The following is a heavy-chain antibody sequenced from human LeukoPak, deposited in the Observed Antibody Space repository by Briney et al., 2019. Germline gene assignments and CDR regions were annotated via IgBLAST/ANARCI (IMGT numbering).Heavy chain of an antibody. CDR3: AKWGCSGGTCYPFDY. D-gene: IGHD2-15*01. J-gene: IGHJ4*02. V-gene: IGHV3-23*01. CDR1: GFTFSSYA. CDR2: ISDSRNNT. Sequence: GGSLRLSCAASGFTFSSYAMAWVRQAPGKGLEWVSAISDSRNNTYYADSVKGRFTISRDNSKNTLYLQMNSLRAEDTAVYYCAKWGCSGGTCYPFDYWGQGTLVTVSS.